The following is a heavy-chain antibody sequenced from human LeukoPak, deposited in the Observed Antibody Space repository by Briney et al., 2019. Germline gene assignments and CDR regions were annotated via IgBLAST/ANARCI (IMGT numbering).Heavy chain of an antibody. V-gene: IGHV4-59*01. Sequence: SETLSLTCTVSGGSISSYYWSWIRQPPGKGLEWIGYIYYSGSTNYNPSLKGRVTISVDTSKNQFSLKLSSVTAADTAVYYCASAAAGTRGYYFDYWGQGTLVTVSS. CDR2: IYYSGST. CDR3: ASAAAGTRGYYFDY. J-gene: IGHJ4*02. CDR1: GGSISSYY. D-gene: IGHD6-13*01.